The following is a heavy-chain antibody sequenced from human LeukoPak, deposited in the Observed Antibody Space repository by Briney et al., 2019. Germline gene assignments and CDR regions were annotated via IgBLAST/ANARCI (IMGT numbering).Heavy chain of an antibody. D-gene: IGHD6-6*01. CDR1: GFTFSSHG. V-gene: IGHV3-30*18. Sequence: GRSLRLSCAASGFTFSSHGMHWVRQAPGKGLEWVAVISYDGSNKYYADSVKGRFTISRDNSKNTLYLQMNSLRAEDTAVYYCAKSTVRYYYYYYGMDVWGQGTTVTVSS. CDR2: ISYDGSNK. J-gene: IGHJ6*02. CDR3: AKSTVRYYYYYYGMDV.